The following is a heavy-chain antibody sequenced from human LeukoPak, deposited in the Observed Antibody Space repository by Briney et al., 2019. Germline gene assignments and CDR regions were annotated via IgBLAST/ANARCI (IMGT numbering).Heavy chain of an antibody. D-gene: IGHD6-19*01. J-gene: IGHJ3*02. CDR2: INDNGST. CDR3: AREGSRYSSGRFSKRNAFDI. CDR1: GGSISSSSW. V-gene: IGHV4-4*02. Sequence: PSETLSLTCAVSGGSISSSSWWRWVRQHPGKGLEWIGAINDNGSTNYNPSVKSRVTISVDTSKNQFSLKLSSVTTADTAVYYCAREGSRYSSGRFSKRNAFDIWGQGTMVTVSS.